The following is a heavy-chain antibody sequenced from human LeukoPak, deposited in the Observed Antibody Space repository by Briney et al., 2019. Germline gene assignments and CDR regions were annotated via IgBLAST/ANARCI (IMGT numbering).Heavy chain of an antibody. CDR1: GFTFSSYA. V-gene: IGHV3-30*04. J-gene: IGHJ5*02. Sequence: GFLRLSCAASGFTFSSYAMHWVRQAPGKGLEWVAVISYDGSNKYYADSVKGRFTISRDNSKNTLYLQMNSLRAEDTAVYYCARSQLLWGVSNHWGQGTLVTVSS. D-gene: IGHD3-10*01. CDR2: ISYDGSNK. CDR3: ARSQLLWGVSNH.